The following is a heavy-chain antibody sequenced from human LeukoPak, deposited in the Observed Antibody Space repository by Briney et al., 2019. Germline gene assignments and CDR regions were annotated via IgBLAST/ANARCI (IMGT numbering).Heavy chain of an antibody. D-gene: IGHD2-15*01. CDR3: ARRYCSGGSCYAALYYYYMDV. V-gene: IGHV3-20*04. J-gene: IGHJ6*03. CDR1: GFTFDDHG. Sequence: GGSLRLSCAASGFTFDDHGMSWVRQAPEKGLEWVSGINWNGGSTGYADSVKGRFTISRDNAKNSLYLQMNSLRAEDTALYYCARRYCSGGSCYAALYYYYMDVWGKGTTVTVSS. CDR2: INWNGGST.